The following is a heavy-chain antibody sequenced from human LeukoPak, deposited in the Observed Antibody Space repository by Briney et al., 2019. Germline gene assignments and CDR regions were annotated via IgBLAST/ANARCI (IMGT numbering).Heavy chain of an antibody. CDR2: IRYDGSNK. V-gene: IGHV3-30*02. D-gene: IGHD2-2*01. CDR1: GFTFSSYG. Sequence: GGSLRLSCAASGFTFSSYGMHWVRQAPGKGLEWVAFIRYDGSNKYYADSVKGRFTTSRDNSKNTLYLQMNSLRAEDTAVYYCANTGAGTSSYFYYYMDVWGKGTTVTVSS. J-gene: IGHJ6*03. CDR3: ANTGAGTSSYFYYYMDV.